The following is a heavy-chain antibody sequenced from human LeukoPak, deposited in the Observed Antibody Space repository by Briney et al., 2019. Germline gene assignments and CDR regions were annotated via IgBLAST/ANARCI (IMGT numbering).Heavy chain of an antibody. J-gene: IGHJ4*02. CDR3: ARNAYYDILTGYYYRRNRECTFDY. CDR2: INHSGST. Sequence: PSETLSLTCAVYGRSFSGYYWSWIRQPPGKGLEWIGEINHSGSTNYNPSLKSRVTISVDTSKNQFSLKLSSVTAADTAVYYCARNAYYDILTGYYYRRNRECTFDYWGQGTLVTVSS. V-gene: IGHV4-34*01. CDR1: GRSFSGYY. D-gene: IGHD3-9*01.